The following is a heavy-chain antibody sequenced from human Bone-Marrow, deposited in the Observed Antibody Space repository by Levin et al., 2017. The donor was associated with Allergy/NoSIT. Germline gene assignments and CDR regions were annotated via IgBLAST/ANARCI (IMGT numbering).Heavy chain of an antibody. J-gene: IGHJ5*02. CDR2: ISWNSGSI. CDR3: AKDMSYLGWEFDP. V-gene: IGHV3-9*01. CDR1: GFTFDDYV. D-gene: IGHD2/OR15-2a*01. Sequence: SLKISCSASGFTFDDYVMHWVRQGPGKGLEWVSGISWNSGSIDYADSVKGRFTISRDNAKNSLYLQMNSLRDEDTALYYCAKDMSYLGWEFDPRGQGTLVTVSS.